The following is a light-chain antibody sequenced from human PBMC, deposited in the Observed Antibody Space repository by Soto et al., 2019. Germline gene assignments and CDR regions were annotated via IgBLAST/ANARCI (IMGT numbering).Light chain of an antibody. Sequence: DIVMTQSPGSLAVSLGETATINCKSSQSVLYSSNNKNYLAWYQQKPGQPPKLLIYWASTRESGVPDRFSGSGSATVFTLTISSLQAEDVAVYYCQQYYSSPWTFGQGTKVEIK. CDR1: QSVLYSSNNKNY. CDR3: QQYYSSPWT. CDR2: WAS. V-gene: IGKV4-1*01. J-gene: IGKJ1*01.